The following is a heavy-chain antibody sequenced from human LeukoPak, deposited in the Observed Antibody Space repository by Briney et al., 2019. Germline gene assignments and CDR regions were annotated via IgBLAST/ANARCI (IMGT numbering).Heavy chain of an antibody. Sequence: GRSLRLSCAASGFIFRNYGMHWVRQAPGKGLEWVTVISYEGRNIFYADSVTGRFIISRDNSKNTLYLQMNSLRDEDTAVYYCAKDRSMTGNNDAFDIWGQGTMVTVSS. V-gene: IGHV3-30*18. CDR3: AKDRSMTGNNDAFDI. D-gene: IGHD1-20*01. CDR1: GFIFRNYG. J-gene: IGHJ3*02. CDR2: ISYEGRNI.